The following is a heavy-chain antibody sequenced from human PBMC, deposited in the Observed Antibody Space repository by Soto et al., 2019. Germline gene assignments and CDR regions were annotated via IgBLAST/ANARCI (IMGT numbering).Heavy chain of an antibody. CDR1: GFTFSSYS. CDR3: ARDQGAGVYYYSYGMDV. J-gene: IGHJ6*02. V-gene: IGHV3-48*02. CDR2: ISSSNSTI. D-gene: IGHD6-19*01. Sequence: GGSLRLSCAASGFTFSSYSMNWVRQAPGKGLEWVSYISSSNSTIYYADSVKGRFTISRDNAKNSLYLQMNSLRDEDTAVYYCARDQGAGVYYYSYGMDVWGQGTTVTVAS.